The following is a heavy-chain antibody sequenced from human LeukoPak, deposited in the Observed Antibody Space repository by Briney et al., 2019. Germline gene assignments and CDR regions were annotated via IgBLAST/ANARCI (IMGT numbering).Heavy chain of an antibody. CDR2: ISGSGGST. J-gene: IGHJ4*02. Sequence: GGSLRLSCAASGFTFSSYAMSWVRQAPGKGLEWVSAISGSGGSTYYADSVKGRFTISRDNSKNTLYLQMNSLRAEDMAVYYCAKVSGNDDYGGNVLGYWGQGTLVTVSS. CDR1: GFTFSSYA. V-gene: IGHV3-23*01. CDR3: AKVSGNDDYGGNVLGY. D-gene: IGHD4-23*01.